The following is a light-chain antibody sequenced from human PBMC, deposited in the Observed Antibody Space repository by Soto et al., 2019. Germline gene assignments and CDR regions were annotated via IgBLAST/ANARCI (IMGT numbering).Light chain of an antibody. CDR1: QSISSSY. CDR3: QQYGSSPLT. Sequence: EIVLTQSPGTLSLSPVERATLSCRASQSISSSYLAWYQQKPGQAPRLLIYGASSRATGIPDRFSGSGSETDFTLTISRLESEDFALYHCQQYGSSPLTFGGGTKVEIK. CDR2: GAS. V-gene: IGKV3-20*01. J-gene: IGKJ4*01.